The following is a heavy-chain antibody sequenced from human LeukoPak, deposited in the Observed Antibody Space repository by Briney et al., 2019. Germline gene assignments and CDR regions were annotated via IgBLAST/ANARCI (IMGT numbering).Heavy chain of an antibody. CDR1: GYTLSTYT. Sequence: ASVKVSCKASGYTLSTYTMHWLRQAPGQRPEWMGCIYAGNGNVKYSQNFQARVTITRDTSANTAYLELSSLRSEDTAVYYCARGYGDFDYWGQGTLVTVSS. D-gene: IGHD4-17*01. J-gene: IGHJ4*02. CDR3: ARGYGDFDY. V-gene: IGHV1-3*01. CDR2: IYAGNGNV.